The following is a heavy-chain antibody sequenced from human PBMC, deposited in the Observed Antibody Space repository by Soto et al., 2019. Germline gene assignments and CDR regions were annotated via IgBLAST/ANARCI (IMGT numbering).Heavy chain of an antibody. CDR3: ARSGVTGKGGIDV. Sequence: QVQLVQSGAEVKKPGASVKVSCKASGYTFTSYGLSWVRQAPGQGLEWMGWINGYTGNTNYAQKFQGRVTMTTDTSTNTAYLDLWTLISDDTAVYYCARSGVTGKGGIDVWGQGTTVTFSS. V-gene: IGHV1-18*01. CDR2: INGYTGNT. J-gene: IGHJ6*02. CDR1: GYTFTSYG. D-gene: IGHD7-27*01.